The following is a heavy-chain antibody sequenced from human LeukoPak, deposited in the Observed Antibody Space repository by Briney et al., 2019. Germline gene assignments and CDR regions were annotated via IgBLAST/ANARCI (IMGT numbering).Heavy chain of an antibody. J-gene: IGHJ4*02. Sequence: PGGSLRLSCAASGFTFSDYYMSWVRQAPGKGLEWLSAISGSGGSTYYADSVKGRFTISRDNSKNTLYLQMNSLRAEDTAVYYCAKNRSKLRSIAAAGPSFYFDYWGQGTLVTVSS. CDR2: ISGSGGST. CDR1: GFTFSDYY. CDR3: AKNRSKLRSIAAAGPSFYFDY. D-gene: IGHD6-13*01. V-gene: IGHV3-23*01.